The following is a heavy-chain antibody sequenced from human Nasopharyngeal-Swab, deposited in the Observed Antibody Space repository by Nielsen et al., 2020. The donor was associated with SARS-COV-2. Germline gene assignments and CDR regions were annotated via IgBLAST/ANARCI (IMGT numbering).Heavy chain of an antibody. D-gene: IGHD3-3*01. Sequence: ASVKVSCKASGESFTSYGISGVRQAPGQGREWMGWISAYNGNTNYAQKLQGGVTMTTDTSTRTAYMELRSLRSDETAVYYCARDTYDFWSGYYDTFSYFDYWGQGTLVPVSS. CDR3: ARDTYDFWSGYYDTFSYFDY. CDR1: GESFTSYG. V-gene: IGHV1-18*01. J-gene: IGHJ4*02. CDR2: ISAYNGNT.